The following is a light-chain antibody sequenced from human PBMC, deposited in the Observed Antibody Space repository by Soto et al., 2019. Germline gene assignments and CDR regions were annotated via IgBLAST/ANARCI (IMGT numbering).Light chain of an antibody. J-gene: IGKJ1*01. CDR1: PSVSSN. Sequence: MPPSQATLSVSPVEISHLSCRARPSVSSNLAWYQQKPGQAPRSLIYGESSRATGIPDRFSGIGSGTDFTLTISRLEPEDFAVYYCQQYGSSPNFGQGNRVDIK. CDR3: QQYGSSPN. CDR2: GES. V-gene: IGKV3-20*01.